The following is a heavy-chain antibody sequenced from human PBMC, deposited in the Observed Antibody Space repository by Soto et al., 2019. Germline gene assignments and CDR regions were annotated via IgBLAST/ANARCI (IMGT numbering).Heavy chain of an antibody. J-gene: IGHJ4*02. CDR3: ARGYTRSLFYFDY. D-gene: IGHD2-2*02. Sequence: SGPTLVNPTQTLTLTCTFSGFSLITSGMCVSWIRQPPGKALEWLALVDWDDDKSYSTSLKTRLTISKDTSKNQVVLTMTNMDPMDSATYYCARGYTRSLFYFDYWGQGTLVTVSS. CDR1: GFSLITSGMC. CDR2: VDWDDDK. V-gene: IGHV2-70*01.